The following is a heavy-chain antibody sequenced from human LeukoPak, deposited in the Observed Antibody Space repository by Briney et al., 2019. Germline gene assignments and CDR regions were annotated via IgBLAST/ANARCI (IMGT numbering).Heavy chain of an antibody. Sequence: GGSLRLSCAASGFTFSSCWMHWVRQAPGKGLVWVSRINSDGSSTSYADSVKGRFSISRDNAKNTLYLQMSSLRAEDTAVYYCARGGYREQLGSWGQGTLVTVSS. CDR2: INSDGSST. CDR3: ARGGYREQLGS. J-gene: IGHJ5*02. D-gene: IGHD6-13*01. V-gene: IGHV3-74*01. CDR1: GFTFSSCW.